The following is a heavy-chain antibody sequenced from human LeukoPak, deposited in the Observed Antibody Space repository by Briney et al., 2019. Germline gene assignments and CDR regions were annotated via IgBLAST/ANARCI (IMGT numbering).Heavy chain of an antibody. CDR3: ARVLGYYYDSSAQTGAFDI. Sequence: SETLSLTCTVSGGSISSYYWSWIRQPPGKGLEWIGEINHSGSTNYNPSLKSRVTISVDTSKNQFSLKLSSVTAADTAVYYCARVLGYYYDSSAQTGAFDIWGQGTMVTVSS. D-gene: IGHD3-22*01. V-gene: IGHV4-34*01. J-gene: IGHJ3*02. CDR1: GGSISSYY. CDR2: INHSGST.